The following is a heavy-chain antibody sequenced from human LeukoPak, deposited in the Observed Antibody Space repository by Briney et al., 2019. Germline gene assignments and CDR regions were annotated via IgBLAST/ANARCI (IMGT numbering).Heavy chain of an antibody. CDR3: ARGPRGGGSPSNPSKRFDY. D-gene: IGHD2-15*01. J-gene: IGHJ4*02. Sequence: PSETLSLTCAVYGGSFSSYYWSWIRQPPGKGLEWIGEINHSGSTNYNPSLKSRVTISVDTSKNQFSLKLSSVTAADTAVYYCARGPRGGGSPSNPSKRFDYWGQGTLVTVSS. CDR1: GGSFSSYY. V-gene: IGHV4-34*01. CDR2: INHSGST.